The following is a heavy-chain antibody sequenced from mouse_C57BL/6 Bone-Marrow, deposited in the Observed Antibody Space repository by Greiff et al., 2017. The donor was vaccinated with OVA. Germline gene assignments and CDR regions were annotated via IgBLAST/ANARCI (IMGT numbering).Heavy chain of an antibody. CDR2: ISSGSSTT. V-gene: IGHV5-17*01. Sequence: EVMLVESGGGLVKPGGSLKLSCAASGFTFSDYGMHWVRQAPEKGLEWVAYISSGSSTTYYADTVKGRFTISRDNAKNTLFLQMTSLRSEDTAMYYCARDGSSLYYYAMDYWGQGTSVTVSS. J-gene: IGHJ4*01. CDR3: ARDGSSLYYYAMDY. D-gene: IGHD1-1*01. CDR1: GFTFSDYG.